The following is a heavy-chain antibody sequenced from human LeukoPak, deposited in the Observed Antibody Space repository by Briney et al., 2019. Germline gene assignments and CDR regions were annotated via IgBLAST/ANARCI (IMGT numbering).Heavy chain of an antibody. CDR2: INWNSGST. D-gene: IGHD6-19*01. J-gene: IGHJ4*02. CDR3: ARARFIAVPFDY. Sequence: GGSLRLSCAASGFTFSNHAMTWVRQAPGKGLEWVSGINWNSGSTSYADSVKGRFTISRDNSKNTLYLQMNSLRAEDTAVYYCARARFIAVPFDYWGQGTLVTVSS. V-gene: IGHV3-20*04. CDR1: GFTFSNHA.